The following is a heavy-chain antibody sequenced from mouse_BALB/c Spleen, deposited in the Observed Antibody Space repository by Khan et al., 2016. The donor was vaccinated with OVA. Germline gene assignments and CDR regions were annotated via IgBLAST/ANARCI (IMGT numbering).Heavy chain of an antibody. Sequence: VQLQQSGAELARPGASVKMSCKASGYTFTSYTIHWIKLRPGQGLEWIGYINPSNGYTNYNQMFKDKATLTADNSSTTAYMQLSSLTSDDSAVYYGVRDGAYHRNDGWFAYWGQGTLVTVSA. V-gene: IGHV1-4*01. J-gene: IGHJ3*01. CDR1: GYTFTSYT. D-gene: IGHD2-14*01. CDR3: VRDGAYHRNDGWFAY. CDR2: INPSNGYT.